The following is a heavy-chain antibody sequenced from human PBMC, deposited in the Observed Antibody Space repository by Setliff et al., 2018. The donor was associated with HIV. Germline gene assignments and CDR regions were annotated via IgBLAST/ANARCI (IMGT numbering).Heavy chain of an antibody. CDR1: DNSISSYY. J-gene: IGHJ3*01. CDR2: IYYTGTT. CDR3: AREWLQHTGDDAFDV. V-gene: IGHV4-59*01. D-gene: IGHD5-12*01. Sequence: SETLSLTCTVSDNSISSYYWSWIRQPPGKGLEWIGYIYYTGTTKYNPSLKSRVTISIDTSKNQFSLKLTSVTAADTAVYYCAREWLQHTGDDAFDVWGQGTMVTVSS.